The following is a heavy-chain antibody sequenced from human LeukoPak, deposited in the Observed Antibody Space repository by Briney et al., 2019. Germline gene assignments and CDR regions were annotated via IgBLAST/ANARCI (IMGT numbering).Heavy chain of an antibody. CDR2: IYPGNADA. CDR3: ARQGSYDNSGYSFDY. CDR1: GYSLINHW. V-gene: IGHV5-51*01. D-gene: IGHD3-22*01. J-gene: IGHJ4*02. Sequence: GEPLKISCKPSGYSLINHWIGWVRQMPGKGLDWMGIIYPGNADATYSPSFQGQVTISADKSTTTVYLQWSSLKASDTAMYYCARQGSYDNSGYSFDYWGQGTLVTVSS.